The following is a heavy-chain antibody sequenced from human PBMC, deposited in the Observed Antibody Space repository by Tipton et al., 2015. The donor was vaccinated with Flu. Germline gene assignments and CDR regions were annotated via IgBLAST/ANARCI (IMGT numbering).Heavy chain of an antibody. Sequence: GSLRLSCAASGFTVSSNYMNWVRQAPGKGLEWVSVIYSGGSTYYADSVKGRFTISRDNSKNTLYLQMNSLRAEDTAVYYCARGGPMIVVVRYHYGMDVWGQGTTVTVSS. J-gene: IGHJ6*02. CDR1: GFTVSSNY. V-gene: IGHV3-53*01. CDR3: ARGGPMIVVVRYHYGMDV. CDR2: IYSGGST. D-gene: IGHD3-22*01.